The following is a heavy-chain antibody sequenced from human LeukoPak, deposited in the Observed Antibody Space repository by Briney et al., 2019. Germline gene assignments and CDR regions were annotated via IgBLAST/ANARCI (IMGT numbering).Heavy chain of an antibody. CDR3: ARLNYYSFDY. CDR2: IKQGGSEK. V-gene: IGHV3-7*03. CDR1: GFTFSPYW. J-gene: IGHJ4*02. Sequence: GGSLRLSCAASGFTFSPYWMSWVRQAPGKGLEWVANIKQGGSEKYYVDSVKGRFTISRDDAKNSLSLQMDSLRAEDTAFYSCARLNYYSFDYWGQGTLVTVSS. D-gene: IGHD3-10*01.